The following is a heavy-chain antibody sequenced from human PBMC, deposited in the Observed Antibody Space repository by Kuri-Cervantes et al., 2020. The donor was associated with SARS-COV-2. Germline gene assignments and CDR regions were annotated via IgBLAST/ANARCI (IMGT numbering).Heavy chain of an antibody. Sequence: SETLSLTCTVSGGSISSSSYYWGWIRQPPGKGLEWIGSIYYSGSTYYNPSLKSRVTISVDTSKNQFSLKLSSVTAADTAVYYCASRLGGMRSHYFDYWGQGTLVTVSS. D-gene: IGHD2-8*01. CDR1: GGSISSSSYY. J-gene: IGHJ4*02. CDR2: IYYSGST. V-gene: IGHV4-39*07. CDR3: ASRLGGMRSHYFDY.